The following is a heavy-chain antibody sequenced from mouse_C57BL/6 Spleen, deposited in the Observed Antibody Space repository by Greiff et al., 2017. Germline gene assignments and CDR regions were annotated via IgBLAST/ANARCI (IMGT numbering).Heavy chain of an antibody. CDR2: IHPNSGST. J-gene: IGHJ2*01. V-gene: IGHV1-64*01. CDR1: GYTFTSYW. Sequence: QVQLKESGAELVKPGASVKLSCKASGYTFTSYWMHWVKQRPGQGLEWIGMIHPNSGSTNYNEKFKSKATLTVDKSSSTAYMQLSSLTSEDSAVYDCAREDYGSSLDYWGQGTTLTVSS. D-gene: IGHD1-1*01. CDR3: AREDYGSSLDY.